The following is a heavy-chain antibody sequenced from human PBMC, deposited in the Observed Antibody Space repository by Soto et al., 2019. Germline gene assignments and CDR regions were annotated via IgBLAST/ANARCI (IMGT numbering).Heavy chain of an antibody. J-gene: IGHJ4*02. CDR1: GYTLTNYA. CDR3: ARACTGGGCFCIY. V-gene: IGHV1-18*01. CDR2: INTYNGNP. Sequence: QVQLVQSAAEVKKPGASVKVSCKASGYTLTNYAISWVRQAPGQGPEWMGWINTYNGNPNYAQKFQGRVTLTTDTSTNTAYMELRSLTSDDTAVYYCARACTGGGCFCIYWGQGTLVTVSS. D-gene: IGHD2-15*01.